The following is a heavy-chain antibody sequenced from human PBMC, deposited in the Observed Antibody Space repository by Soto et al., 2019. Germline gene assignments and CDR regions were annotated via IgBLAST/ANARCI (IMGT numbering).Heavy chain of an antibody. Sequence: TGGSLRLSCAASGFNFSNIVIHWVRPTPGKGLEWVGRIKSKTDGGTTDYAAPVKGRFTISRDDSKNTLYLQMNSLKTEDTAVYYCTTANWGSNWYFDLWGRGTLVTVSS. J-gene: IGHJ2*01. CDR3: TTANWGSNWYFDL. V-gene: IGHV3-15*01. D-gene: IGHD7-27*01. CDR1: GFNFSNIV. CDR2: IKSKTDGGTT.